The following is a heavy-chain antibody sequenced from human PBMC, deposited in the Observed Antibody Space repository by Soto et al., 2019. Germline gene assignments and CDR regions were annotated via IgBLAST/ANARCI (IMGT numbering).Heavy chain of an antibody. V-gene: IGHV1-69*02. CDR3: ASSYGSGYRAFDY. CDR1: GDTFNFYS. Sequence: QVQLVQSGAEVKRPGSSVKVSCKASGDTFNFYSIKWVRQAPGLGLEWMGRVNPIVSMSNYAQKFQGRVTMPADKSPSTASMELSSLRSEDTALYYCASSYGSGYRAFDYWGQGALVTVSS. J-gene: IGHJ4*02. CDR2: VNPIVSMS. D-gene: IGHD3-10*01.